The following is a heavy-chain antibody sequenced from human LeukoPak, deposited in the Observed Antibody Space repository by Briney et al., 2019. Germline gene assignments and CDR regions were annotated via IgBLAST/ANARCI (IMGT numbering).Heavy chain of an antibody. J-gene: IGHJ4*02. D-gene: IGHD2-8*01. V-gene: IGHV4-34*01. Sequence: SETLSLTCAVYGGSFSGYYWSWIRQPPGKGLEWIGEINSSGSTNYNPFLKSRVTISVDTSKNQFSLKLSSVTAADTAVYYCSRGEVLMVYAIFIYWGQGTLVTVSS. CDR1: GGSFSGYY. CDR3: SRGEVLMVYAIFIY. CDR2: INSSGST.